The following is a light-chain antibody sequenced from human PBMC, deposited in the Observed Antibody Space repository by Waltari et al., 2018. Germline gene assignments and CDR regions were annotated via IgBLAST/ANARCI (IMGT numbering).Light chain of an antibody. Sequence: SYELTQPHSVSVSPGQTARITCSGDALPKQYAYWYQQKPGQAPVLVIYKDSERPSGIPERCSGSSSGTTVTLTISGVQAEDEADYYCQSADSSGTNWVFGGGTKLTVL. V-gene: IGLV3-25*03. CDR3: QSADSSGTNWV. CDR1: ALPKQY. J-gene: IGLJ3*02. CDR2: KDS.